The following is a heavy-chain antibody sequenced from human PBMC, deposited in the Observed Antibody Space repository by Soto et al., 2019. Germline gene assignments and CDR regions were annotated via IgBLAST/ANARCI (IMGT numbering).Heavy chain of an antibody. CDR2: IYSDGSA. D-gene: IGHD4-4*01. CDR3: ARTAYDYSPFDY. Sequence: GGSLRLSCAASELTVSNNYMSWVRQAPGKGLEWVSVIYSDGSAYYAASVKGRFTISRDTSKNTVYLQMNSLRAEDTAVYYCARTAYDYSPFDYWGQGTLVTVSS. J-gene: IGHJ4*02. CDR1: ELTVSNNY. V-gene: IGHV3-66*01.